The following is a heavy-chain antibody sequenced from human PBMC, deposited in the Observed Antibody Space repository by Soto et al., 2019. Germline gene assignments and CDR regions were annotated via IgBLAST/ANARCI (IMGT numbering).Heavy chain of an antibody. D-gene: IGHD2-2*01. Sequence: ASVKFSCKASCSTFTSYAISWVRHAPGQGLEWMGWISAYNGNTNYAQKLQGRVTMTTDTSTSTAYMELRSLRSDDTAVYYCARDRVVVPAAIFYYYYGMDVWGQGTTVTVSS. J-gene: IGHJ6*02. CDR2: ISAYNGNT. V-gene: IGHV1-18*04. CDR3: ARDRVVVPAAIFYYYYGMDV. CDR1: CSTFTSYA.